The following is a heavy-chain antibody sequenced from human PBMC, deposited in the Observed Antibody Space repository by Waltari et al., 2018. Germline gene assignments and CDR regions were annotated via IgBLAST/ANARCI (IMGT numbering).Heavy chain of an antibody. D-gene: IGHD6-13*01. J-gene: IGHJ4*02. CDR2: VNSDGSTT. V-gene: IGHV3-74*03. CDR1: AVPFSNYW. Sequence: EVQLVESGGGLVQPGVSLVLPCAGSAVPFSNYWLDWVRQAPGKGLVWVSRVNSDGSTTMYADSVKGRFTISRDNAKNTLYLQMNSLRGEDTAVYYCTREGRQQGGYWGQGTLVTVSS. CDR3: TREGRQQGGY.